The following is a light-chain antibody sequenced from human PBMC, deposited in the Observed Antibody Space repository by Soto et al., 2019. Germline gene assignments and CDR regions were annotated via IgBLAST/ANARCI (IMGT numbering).Light chain of an antibody. V-gene: IGKV1-27*01. CDR2: ATS. CDR1: QGISNY. J-gene: IGKJ3*01. CDR3: QQYNSAPS. Sequence: DIQMTQSPSSLSASVGDRVTITCRASQGISNYLAWYQQKPGKVPKLLIYATSTVQSGVPSRFSGSGSGTEFTLTISSLQPEDVATYYCQQYNSAPSFGPGTRVEIK.